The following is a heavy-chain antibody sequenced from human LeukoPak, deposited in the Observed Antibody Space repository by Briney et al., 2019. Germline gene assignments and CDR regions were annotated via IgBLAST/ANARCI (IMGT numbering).Heavy chain of an antibody. CDR1: GGTFSSYA. J-gene: IGHJ4*02. V-gene: IGHV1-69*13. Sequence: SVKVSCKASGGTFSSYAISWVRQAPGQGLEWMGGIIPIFGTANYAQKFQGRVTITADESTSTAYMELSSLRSEDTAVYYCARVGYYDSSGYFDYWGQGTLVTVSS. CDR3: ARVGYYDSSGYFDY. CDR2: IIPIFGTA. D-gene: IGHD3-22*01.